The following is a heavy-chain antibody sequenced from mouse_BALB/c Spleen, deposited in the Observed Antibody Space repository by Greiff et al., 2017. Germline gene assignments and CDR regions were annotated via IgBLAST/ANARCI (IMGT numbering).Heavy chain of an antibody. V-gene: IGHV1-82*01. D-gene: IGHD2-14*01. Sequence: QVQLQQSGPELVKPGASVKISCKASGYAFSSSWMNWVKQRPGQGLEWIGRIYPGDGDTNYNGKFKGKATLTADKSSSTAYMQLSSLTSVDSAVYFCARYNYRYDSWFAYWGQGTLVTVSA. CDR3: ARYNYRYDSWFAY. J-gene: IGHJ3*01. CDR2: IYPGDGDT. CDR1: GYAFSSSW.